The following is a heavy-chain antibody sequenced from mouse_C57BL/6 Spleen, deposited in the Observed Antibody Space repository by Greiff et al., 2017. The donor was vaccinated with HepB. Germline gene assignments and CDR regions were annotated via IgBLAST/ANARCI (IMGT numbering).Heavy chain of an antibody. V-gene: IGHV1-22*01. CDR3: AREMTTVVASRYYYAMDY. J-gene: IGHJ4*01. CDR2: INPNNGGT. D-gene: IGHD1-1*01. Sequence: EVQLQQSGPELVKPGASVKMSCKASGYTFTDYNMHWVKQSHGKSLEWIGYINPNNGGTSYNQKFKGKATLTVNKSSSTAYMELRSLTSEDSAVYYWAREMTTVVASRYYYAMDYWGQGTSVTVSS. CDR1: GYTFTDYN.